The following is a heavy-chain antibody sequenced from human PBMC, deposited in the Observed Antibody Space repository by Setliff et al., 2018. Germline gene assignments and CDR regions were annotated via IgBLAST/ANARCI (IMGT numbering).Heavy chain of an antibody. CDR1: GFTFSSYG. CDR3: SRDVFPYHYEGAFDI. J-gene: IGHJ3*02. CDR2: IRYDGSNK. Sequence: GGSLRLSCAASGFTFSSYGMHWVRQAPGKGLEWVAFIRYDGSNKYYADSVKGRFTISRDNSENTLYLQMNSLRAEDTAVYYCSRDVFPYHYEGAFDIWCQGTMVTVSS. V-gene: IGHV3-30*02. D-gene: IGHD3-22*01.